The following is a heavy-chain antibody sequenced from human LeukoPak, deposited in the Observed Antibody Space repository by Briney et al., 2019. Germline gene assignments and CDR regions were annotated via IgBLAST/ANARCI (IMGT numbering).Heavy chain of an antibody. V-gene: IGHV3-23*01. D-gene: IGHD3-3*01. J-gene: IGHJ3*02. CDR2: ISGSGGST. Sequence: PGGSLRLSCAASVVTFSRYAMSWVRQAPGKGLEWVSAISGSGGSTYYADSVKGRFTISRDNSKNTLYLQMNSLRAEDTAVYYCAKDRPYGSGAFDIWGQGTMVTVSS. CDR3: AKDRPYGSGAFDI. CDR1: VVTFSRYA.